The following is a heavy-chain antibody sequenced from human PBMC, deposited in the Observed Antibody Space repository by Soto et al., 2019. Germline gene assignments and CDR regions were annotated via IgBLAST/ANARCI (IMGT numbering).Heavy chain of an antibody. Sequence: QVQQQQWGARLLKPSETLSLTCAEYGRSMSGYNWSWLRRSPVRGLEWIGEIGPTGDTNYGPSFKSRVTVSVDTYKYELSLRLTQVTAADTATYLCARYGVGFGFDIWGLGTMVSVSS. J-gene: IGHJ3*02. CDR2: IGPTGDT. D-gene: IGHD3-10*01. V-gene: IGHV4-34*02. CDR3: ARYGVGFGFDI. CDR1: GRSMSGYN.